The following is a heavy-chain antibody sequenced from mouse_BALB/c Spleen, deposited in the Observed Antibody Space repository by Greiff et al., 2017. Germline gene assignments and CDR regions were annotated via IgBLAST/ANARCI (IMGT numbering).Heavy chain of an antibody. J-gene: IGHJ4*01. CDR2: IWAGGST. Sequence: QVQLKESGPGLVAPSQSLSITCTVSGFSLTSYGVHWVRQPPGKGLEWLGVIWAGGSTNYNSALMSRLSISKDNSKSQVFFKMNSLQANDTAIYYCARNSPAYYYAMDYWGQGTSVTVSS. CDR1: GFSLTSYG. CDR3: ARNSPAYYYAMDY. V-gene: IGHV2-9*02.